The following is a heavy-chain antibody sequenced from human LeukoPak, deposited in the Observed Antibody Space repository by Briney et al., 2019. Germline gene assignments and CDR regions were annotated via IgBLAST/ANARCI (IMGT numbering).Heavy chain of an antibody. J-gene: IGHJ4*02. CDR2: ISGSGGST. Sequence: PGGSLRLSCAASGFTFSSYAMSWVRQAPGKGLEWVSAISGSGGSTYYADSVKGRFTISRDNSKNTLYLQMNSLRAEDTAVYYCAKKSRGRTMIGVALFDYWGQGTLVTVSS. D-gene: IGHD3-22*01. CDR1: GFTFSSYA. CDR3: AKKSRGRTMIGVALFDY. V-gene: IGHV3-23*01.